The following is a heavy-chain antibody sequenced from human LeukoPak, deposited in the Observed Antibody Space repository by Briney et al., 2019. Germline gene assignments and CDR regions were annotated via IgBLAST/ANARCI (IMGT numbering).Heavy chain of an antibody. CDR3: ARVGSRGDYGDY. J-gene: IGHJ4*02. Sequence: GVSLRLSCGSSGFTFSDYYMSWIRQAPGKGLVWVSYISSSGSTIYYADSVKGRFTISRDNAKNSLYLQMNSLRAEDTAVYYCARVGSRGDYGDYWGQGTLVTVSS. CDR1: GFTFSDYY. CDR2: ISSSGSTI. D-gene: IGHD4-17*01. V-gene: IGHV3-11*01.